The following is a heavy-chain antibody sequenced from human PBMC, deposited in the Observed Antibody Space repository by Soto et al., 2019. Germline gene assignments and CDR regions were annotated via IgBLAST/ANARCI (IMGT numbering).Heavy chain of an antibody. V-gene: IGHV5-10-1*01. CDR2: IDPSDSYT. J-gene: IGHJ4*02. CDR3: ARLGFNIAARRGFDY. D-gene: IGHD6-6*01. CDR1: GYSFTSYW. Sequence: GESLKISCKCSGYSFTSYWISWVRQMPGKGLEWMGRIDPSDSYTNYSPSFQGHVTISADKSISTAYLQWSSLKASDTAMYYCARLGFNIAARRGFDYWGQGTLVTVSS.